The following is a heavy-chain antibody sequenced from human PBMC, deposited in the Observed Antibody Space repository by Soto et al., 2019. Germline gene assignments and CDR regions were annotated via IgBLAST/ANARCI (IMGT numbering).Heavy chain of an antibody. J-gene: IGHJ4*02. V-gene: IGHV1-18*04. CDR2: TNTSNGNT. D-gene: IGHD1-1*01. CDR3: ARVWTVRRTEAPNTFYFDE. CDR1: GYRFTSFG. Sequence: ASVKVSCEASGYRFTSFGLTWVRQAPGQGLEWMGWTNTSNGNTDYAQKFQGRVTMTTDTSTNTAYMDLRSLRSDATAVYYCARVWTVRRTEAPNTFYFDEWGQGTLVTVSS.